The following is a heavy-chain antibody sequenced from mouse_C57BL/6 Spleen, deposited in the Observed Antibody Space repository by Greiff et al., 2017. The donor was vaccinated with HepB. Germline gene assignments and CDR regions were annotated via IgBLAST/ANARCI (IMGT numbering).Heavy chain of an antibody. Sequence: QVQLKQSGPELVKPGASVKISCKASGYAFSSSWMNWVKQRPGKGLEWIGRIYPGDGDTNYNGKFKGKATLTADKSSSTAYMQLSSLTSEDSAVYFCARNYYGSSRYYYAMDYWGQGTSVTVSS. CDR3: ARNYYGSSRYYYAMDY. CDR2: IYPGDGDT. J-gene: IGHJ4*01. V-gene: IGHV1-82*01. CDR1: GYAFSSSW. D-gene: IGHD1-1*01.